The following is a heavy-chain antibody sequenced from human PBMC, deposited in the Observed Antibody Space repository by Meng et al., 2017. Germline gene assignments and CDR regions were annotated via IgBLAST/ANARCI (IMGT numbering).Heavy chain of an antibody. CDR1: GFTFSSYA. V-gene: IGHV3-23*01. CDR3: AKDRTYCSSTSCYYEGYYFDY. J-gene: IGHJ4*02. CDR2: ISGSGGST. D-gene: IGHD2-2*01. Sequence: GGSLRLSCAAPGFTFSSYAMSWVRQAPGKGLEWVSAISGSGGSTYYADSVKGRFTISRDNSKNTLYLQMNSLRAEDTAVYYCAKDRTYCSSTSCYYEGYYFDYWGQGTLVTVSS.